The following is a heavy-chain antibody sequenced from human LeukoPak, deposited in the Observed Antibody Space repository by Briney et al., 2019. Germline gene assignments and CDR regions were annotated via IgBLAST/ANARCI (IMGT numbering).Heavy chain of an antibody. Sequence: SHRLSCAASGFSVSSHYMTWVRQPPGKELDWVSIIYANEKTFYAESVNGRFIISRDGSKNTLYLQKNSLRTEDTAIYYCAGYDNSGQYYVGRAFDIWGQGTMGTVSS. D-gene: IGHD3-22*01. CDR2: IYANEKT. J-gene: IGHJ3*02. CDR1: GFSVSSHY. V-gene: IGHV3-53*01. CDR3: AGYDNSGQYYVGRAFDI.